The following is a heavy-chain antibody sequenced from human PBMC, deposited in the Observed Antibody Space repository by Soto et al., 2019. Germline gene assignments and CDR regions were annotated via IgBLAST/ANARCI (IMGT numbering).Heavy chain of an antibody. CDR1: GVSISRYY. CDR3: ARQASGLANWFDP. V-gene: IGHV4-59*08. J-gene: IGHJ5*02. D-gene: IGHD3-10*01. Sequence: PSATLSLTCTVSGVSISRYYWSWIRQPPGKGLEWIGYIYYSGSTNYNPSLKSRVTISVDTSKNQFSLKLSSVTAADTAVYYCARQASGLANWFDPWGQGTLVTVSS. CDR2: IYYSGST.